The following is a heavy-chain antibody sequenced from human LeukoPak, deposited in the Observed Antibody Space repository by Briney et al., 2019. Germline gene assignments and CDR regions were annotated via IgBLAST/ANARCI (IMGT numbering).Heavy chain of an antibody. CDR1: GFTFSNYY. CDR3: AKVGVGATAFFDY. D-gene: IGHD1-26*01. CDR2: IRCDGSNK. J-gene: IGHJ4*02. Sequence: EGSLRLSCAASGFTFSNYYMHWVRQAPGKGLEWVAFIRCDGSNKYYADSVKGRFTISRDNSKNTLYLQMNSLRAEDTAVYYCAKVGVGATAFFDYWGQGTLVTVSS. V-gene: IGHV3-30*02.